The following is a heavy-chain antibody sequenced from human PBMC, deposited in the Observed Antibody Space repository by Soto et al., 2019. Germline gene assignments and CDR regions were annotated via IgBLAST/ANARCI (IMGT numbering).Heavy chain of an antibody. Sequence: SETLSLTCTVSGGSISSYYWSWIRQPPGKGLEWIGYIYYSGSTNYNPSLKSRVTITVDTSKNQFSLKLSSVTAADTAVYYCARGHTPGGNLWFGELLSAYYYYGMDVWGQGTTVTVSS. CDR1: GGSISSYY. J-gene: IGHJ6*02. CDR3: ARGHTPGGNLWFGELLSAYYYYGMDV. V-gene: IGHV4-59*01. CDR2: IYYSGST. D-gene: IGHD3-10*01.